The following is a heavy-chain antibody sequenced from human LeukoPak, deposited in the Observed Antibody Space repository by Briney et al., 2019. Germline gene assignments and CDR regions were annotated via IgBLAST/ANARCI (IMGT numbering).Heavy chain of an antibody. V-gene: IGHV1-46*01. CDR2: INPSGGST. J-gene: IGHJ5*02. D-gene: IGHD3-3*01. Sequence: GASVKVSCKASGYTFTSYYMHWVRQAPGQGLEWMGIINPSGGSTSYAQKFQGRVTMTRDTSTSTAYMELRSLRSDDTAVYYCARDPIDYDFWSGHWFDPWGQGTLVTVSS. CDR3: ARDPIDYDFWSGHWFDP. CDR1: GYTFTSYY.